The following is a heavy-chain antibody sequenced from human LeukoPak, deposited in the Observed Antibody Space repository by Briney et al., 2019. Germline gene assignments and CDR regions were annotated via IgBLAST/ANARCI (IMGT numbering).Heavy chain of an antibody. V-gene: IGHV3-33*01. CDR2: IWYDGSNK. CDR3: ARDHIEYDSSGYSSPWDYYYGMDV. J-gene: IGHJ6*02. D-gene: IGHD3-22*01. CDR1: GFTFSSYG. Sequence: GGSLRLSCAASGFTFSSYGMHWVRQAPGKGLEWVAVIWYDGSNKYYADSVKGRFTISRDNSKNTLYLQMNSLRAEDTAVYYCARDHIEYDSSGYSSPWDYYYGMDVWGQGTTVTVSS.